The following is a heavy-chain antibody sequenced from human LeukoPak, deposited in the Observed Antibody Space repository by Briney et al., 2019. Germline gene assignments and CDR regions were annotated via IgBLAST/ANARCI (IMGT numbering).Heavy chain of an antibody. CDR3: AKDRRGSGWYGGFDS. CDR1: GFTFTTYA. J-gene: IGHJ4*02. V-gene: IGHV3-23*01. D-gene: IGHD6-19*01. CDR2: LSGNEDLV. Sequence: QPGGSLRLSCAASGFTFTTYAMSWVRQAPGKGLEWVASLSGNEDLVWYSDSLRGRFTISRDNSKNTLYLQLNSLRVEDTAVYYCAKDRRGSGWYGGFDSWGQGMLVTVSA.